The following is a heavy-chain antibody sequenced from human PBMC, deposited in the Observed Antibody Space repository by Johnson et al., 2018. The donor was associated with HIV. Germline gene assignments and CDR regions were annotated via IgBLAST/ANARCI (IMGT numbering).Heavy chain of an antibody. CDR2: ITDSGGST. D-gene: IGHD3-22*01. V-gene: IGHV3-23*04. J-gene: IGHJ3*01. Sequence: QLVESGGGLVKPGGSLRLSCAASGFTFSDYYMSWIRQAPGKGLEWVSAITDSGGSTYYADSVKGRFTISRDNSKNTLYLQMNSLRAEDTAVYYCAKEVSMIVDAFDVWGQGTVVTVSS. CDR3: AKEVSMIVDAFDV. CDR1: GFTFSDYY.